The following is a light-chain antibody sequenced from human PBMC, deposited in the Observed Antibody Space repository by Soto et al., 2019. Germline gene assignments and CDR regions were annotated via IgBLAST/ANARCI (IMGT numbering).Light chain of an antibody. CDR3: SSYAASNNLRV. CDR2: EVS. Sequence: QSALTQPPSASGSPGQSVTISCTGTSSDVGGYNYVSWYQQHPGKAPKLMIYEVSKRPSGVPDRFSGSKSGNTASLTVSGLQAEDEADYYCSSYAASNNLRVFGPGTKVTVL. CDR1: SSDVGGYNY. J-gene: IGLJ1*01. V-gene: IGLV2-8*01.